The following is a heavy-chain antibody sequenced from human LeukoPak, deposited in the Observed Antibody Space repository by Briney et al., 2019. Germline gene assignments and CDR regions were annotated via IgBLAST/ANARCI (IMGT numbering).Heavy chain of an antibody. CDR3: AKAGRPQAVAGWIDY. D-gene: IGHD6-19*01. V-gene: IGHV3-21*04. Sequence: GGSLRLSCAASGFTFSSYSMNWVRQAPGKGLEWVSSISSSSSYIYYADSVKGRFTISRDNAKNSLYLQMNSLRAEDTAIYYCAKAGRPQAVAGWIDYWGQGTLVTVSS. CDR2: ISSSSSYI. J-gene: IGHJ4*02. CDR1: GFTFSSYS.